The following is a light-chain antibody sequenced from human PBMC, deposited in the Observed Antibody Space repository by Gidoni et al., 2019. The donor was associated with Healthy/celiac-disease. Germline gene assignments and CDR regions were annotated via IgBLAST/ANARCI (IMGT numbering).Light chain of an antibody. CDR1: SSDVGGYNY. V-gene: IGLV2-14*01. J-gene: IGLJ1*01. CDR2: EVS. CDR3: SSYTSSSTSYV. Sequence: QSALTQPASVSGSLGQSITISCTGTSSDVGGYNYVSWYQQHPGKAPKLMIYEVSNRPSGVSNRFSGSKSGNTASLTISGLQAEDEADYYCSSYTSSSTSYVFGTGTKVTVL.